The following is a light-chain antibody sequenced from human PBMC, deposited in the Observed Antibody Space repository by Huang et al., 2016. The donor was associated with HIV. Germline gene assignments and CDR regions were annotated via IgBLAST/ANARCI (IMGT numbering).Light chain of an antibody. CDR1: QSVSIN. CDR3: QQYNNWPSGT. J-gene: IGKJ1*01. CDR2: GAS. V-gene: IGKV3-15*01. Sequence: EIVMTQSPATLSVSPGERATLSCRASQSVSINLAWYQQKPGQAPRLLMQGASTRATGIPARFRVSGSGTEFTLTISSLQSEDFAVYYCQQYNNWPSGTFGQGTKVEIK.